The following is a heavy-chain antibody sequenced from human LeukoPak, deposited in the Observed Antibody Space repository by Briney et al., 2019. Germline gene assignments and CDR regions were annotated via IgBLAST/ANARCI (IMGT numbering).Heavy chain of an antibody. J-gene: IGHJ5*02. CDR3: ARAIPRARIAAAGTGNWSDP. D-gene: IGHD6-13*01. CDR2: IYYSGST. V-gene: IGHV4-31*03. CDR1: GGSISSGGYY. Sequence: PSQTLSLTCTVSGGSISSGGYYWSWIRQHPGKGLEWIGYIYYSGSTYYNPSLKSRVTISVDTSKNQFSLKLSSVTAADTAVYYCARAIPRARIAAAGTGNWSDPWGQGTLVTVSS.